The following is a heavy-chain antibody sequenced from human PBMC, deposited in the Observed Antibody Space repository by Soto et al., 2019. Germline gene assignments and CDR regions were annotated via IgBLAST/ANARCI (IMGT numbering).Heavy chain of an antibody. Sequence: GGSLRLSCAASGFTFSSYGMHWVRQAPGKGLEWVAVIWYDGSNKYYADSVKGRFTISRDNSKNTLYLQMNSLRAEDTAVYYCAREDIVVVPAAMRTNYYYYGMDVWGQGTTVTVSS. CDR3: AREDIVVVPAAMRTNYYYYGMDV. CDR1: GFTFSSYG. V-gene: IGHV3-33*01. CDR2: IWYDGSNK. D-gene: IGHD2-2*01. J-gene: IGHJ6*02.